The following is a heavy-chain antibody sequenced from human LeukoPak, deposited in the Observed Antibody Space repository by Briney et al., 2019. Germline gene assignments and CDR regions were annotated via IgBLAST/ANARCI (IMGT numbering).Heavy chain of an antibody. D-gene: IGHD2-21*02. J-gene: IGHJ3*02. CDR2: ISAYNGNT. CDR1: GYTFTSYG. Sequence: ASVKVSCKASGYTFTSYGISWVRQAPGQGLEWMGWISAYNGNTNYAQKLQGRVTMTTDTSTSTAYMELRSLRTDDTAVYYCARTAYCGGDCYSSDAFDIWGQGTMVTVSS. V-gene: IGHV1-18*01. CDR3: ARTAYCGGDCYSSDAFDI.